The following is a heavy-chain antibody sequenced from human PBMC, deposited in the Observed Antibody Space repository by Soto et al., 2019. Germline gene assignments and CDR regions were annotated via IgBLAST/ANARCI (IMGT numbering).Heavy chain of an antibody. J-gene: IGHJ3*01. V-gene: IGHV3-23*01. CDR3: AKATATGGGAFDF. Sequence: HPGGSLRLSCAASGFPCGSYDMTWVRQAPGKGLEWVSTILVDGRTFYVDSVKGRFTISRDNSRNTVYLRMNSLTAGDTALYYCAKATATGGGAFDFCGQGTMVTVSS. CDR1: GFPCGSYD. D-gene: IGHD2-8*02. CDR2: ILVDGRT.